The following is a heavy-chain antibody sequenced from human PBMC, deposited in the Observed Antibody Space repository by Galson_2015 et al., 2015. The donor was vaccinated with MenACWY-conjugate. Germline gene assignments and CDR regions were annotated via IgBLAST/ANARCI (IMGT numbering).Heavy chain of an antibody. CDR1: GFTFRNYW. J-gene: IGHJ6*02. CDR2: IKKDGSEK. Sequence: LRLSCAASGFTFRNYWLTWVRQAPGKGLEWVASIKKDGSEKYYVDSVKGRFTVSRDNAKNSLYLEMSSLRVEDTAVYSCARGHYGMDVWGQGTTVTASS. V-gene: IGHV3-7*03. CDR3: ARGHYGMDV.